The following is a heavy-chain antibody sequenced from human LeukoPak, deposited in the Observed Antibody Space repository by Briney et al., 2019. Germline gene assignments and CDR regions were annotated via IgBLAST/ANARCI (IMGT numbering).Heavy chain of an antibody. CDR3: AKDLSPYIAVAGTWYFDY. CDR2: ISSSSPYI. J-gene: IGHJ4*02. Sequence: KAGGSLRLSCAASGFTFSRNSMNWVRQAPGKGLEWVSSISSSSPYISYADSVKGRFTISRDNAKKSLYLQMNSLRAEDTAVYYCAKDLSPYIAVAGTWYFDYWGQGTLVTVSS. CDR1: GFTFSRNS. D-gene: IGHD6-19*01. V-gene: IGHV3-21*01.